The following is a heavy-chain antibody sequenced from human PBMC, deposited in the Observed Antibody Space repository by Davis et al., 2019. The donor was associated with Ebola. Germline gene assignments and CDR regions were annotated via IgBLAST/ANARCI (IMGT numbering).Heavy chain of an antibody. D-gene: IGHD4-17*01. V-gene: IGHV1-8*02. CDR2: MNPNSGNT. CDR3: ATALNDYGDYVVHFYFDY. Sequence: ASVKVSCKASGGTFSSYTISWVRQATGQGLEWMGWMNPNSGNTGYAQKFQGRVTMTRNTSISTAYMELSSLRSEDTAVYYCATALNDYGDYVVHFYFDYWGQGTLVTVSS. J-gene: IGHJ4*02. CDR1: GGTFSSYT.